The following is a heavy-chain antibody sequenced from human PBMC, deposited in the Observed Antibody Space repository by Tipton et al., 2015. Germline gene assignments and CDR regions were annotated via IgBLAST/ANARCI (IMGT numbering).Heavy chain of an antibody. CDR2: IIPIFGGG. CDR3: ARGDSSGPDY. CDR1: GGTFGNYA. Sequence: QSGPEVKKPGSSVKVSCKASGGTFGNYAINWVRQAPGQGLEWMGGIIPIFGGGNYAQKFQGRVTMTADESTSTVHMELRSLRSEDTAVYYCARGDSSGPDYWGQGTLVTVSS. V-gene: IGHV1-69*01. D-gene: IGHD6-19*01. J-gene: IGHJ4*02.